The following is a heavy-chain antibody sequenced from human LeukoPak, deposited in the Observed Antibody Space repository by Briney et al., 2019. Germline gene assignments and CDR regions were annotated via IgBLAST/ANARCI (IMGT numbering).Heavy chain of an antibody. CDR2: MKPFSGDS. J-gene: IGHJ4*02. CDR1: GYTFTDYY. D-gene: IGHD2-2*01. CDR3: STEDKYCTSTTCGDF. Sequence: GASVKVSCKASGYTFTDYYVHWVRQAPGQGLEWMVYMKPFSGDSHYAQKFQDRVTMTRDTSTSTAYLELSGLTSDDTAVYYCSTEDKYCTSTTCGDFWGQGTLVTVSS. V-gene: IGHV1-2*02.